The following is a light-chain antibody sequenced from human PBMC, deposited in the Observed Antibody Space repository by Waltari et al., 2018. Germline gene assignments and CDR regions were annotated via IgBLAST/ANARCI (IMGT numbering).Light chain of an antibody. J-gene: IGKJ4*01. CDR3: QQYYSTRPLT. CDR1: QSVSSW. V-gene: IGKV1-5*03. CDR2: KAS. Sequence: DIRMAQFPSTLSASVGDRVTITCRASQSVSSWLAWYQQKPGKAPKLLIYKASNLESGGPSRFSGSGSGTEFTLTISSLQTEDVAVYYCQQYYSTRPLTFGGGTKVEIK.